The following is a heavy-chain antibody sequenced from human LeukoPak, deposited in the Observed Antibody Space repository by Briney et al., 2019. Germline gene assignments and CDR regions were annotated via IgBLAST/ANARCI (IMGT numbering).Heavy chain of an antibody. CDR3: ARAAMVRGVDYFDS. D-gene: IGHD3-10*01. Sequence: GGSLRLSCAAAGFTFSSYSMTWVRQAPGKGLEWVSVISGSGGATYYADSVKGRFTISRDNSKNTLYLQMNSLRAEDTAVYYCARAAMVRGVDYFDSWGQGTLVTVSS. J-gene: IGHJ4*02. CDR2: ISGSGGAT. CDR1: GFTFSSYS. V-gene: IGHV3-23*01.